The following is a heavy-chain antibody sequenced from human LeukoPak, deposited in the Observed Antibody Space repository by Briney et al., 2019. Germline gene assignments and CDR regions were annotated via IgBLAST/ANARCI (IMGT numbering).Heavy chain of an antibody. V-gene: IGHV1-8*01. Sequence: ASVKVSCKASGYTFTSYDINWVRQATGQGLEWMGWMNPNSGNTGYAQKFQGRVTMTRNTSISTAYMELSSLRSEDTAVYYCARGLVHRDNYYYYYMDVWGKGTTVTVSS. J-gene: IGHJ6*03. CDR1: GYTFTSYD. CDR3: ARGLVHRDNYYYYYMDV. D-gene: IGHD6-6*01. CDR2: MNPNSGNT.